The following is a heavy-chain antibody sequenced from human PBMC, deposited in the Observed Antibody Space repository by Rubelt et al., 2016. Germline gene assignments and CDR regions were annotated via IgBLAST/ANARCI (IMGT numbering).Heavy chain of an antibody. D-gene: IGHD5-24*01. Sequence: VQLVESGGGVVQPGGSLRLSCAASGFTFSSYGMHWVLQAPGKGLEWVAFIRYDGSNKYYADSVKGRFTISRDNSKNTLYLQMNSLRAEDTAVYYCAKGGDGYNPGYYYYYGMDVWGQGTTVTVSS. V-gene: IGHV3-30*02. CDR2: IRYDGSNK. J-gene: IGHJ6*02. CDR1: GFTFSSYG. CDR3: AKGGDGYNPGYYYYYGMDV.